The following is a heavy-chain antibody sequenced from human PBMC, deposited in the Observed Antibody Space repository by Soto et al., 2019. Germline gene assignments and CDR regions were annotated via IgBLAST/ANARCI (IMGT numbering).Heavy chain of an antibody. CDR2: IYSGGTT. Sequence: EVQLVESGGGLIQPGGSLRLSCAASGFTVSNNYMSWVRQAPGKGLEWVSVIYSGGTTYYSDSVKGRFTISRDNSKHTLYLQMNSLRAEDTAVYYCARDGGSSGVDYWGQGTLGTVSS. J-gene: IGHJ4*02. CDR3: ARDGGSSGVDY. D-gene: IGHD6-19*01. V-gene: IGHV3-53*01. CDR1: GFTVSNNY.